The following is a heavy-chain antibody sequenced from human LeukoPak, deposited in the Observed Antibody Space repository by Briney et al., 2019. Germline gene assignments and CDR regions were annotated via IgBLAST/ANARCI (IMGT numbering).Heavy chain of an antibody. J-gene: IGHJ6*03. Sequence: GASVKVSCKASGGTFSSYAISWVRQAPGQGLEWMGGIIPIFGTANYAQKFQGRVTVTADESTSTAYMELSSLRSEDTAVYYCASGLRFSVGDYYYYMDVWGKGTTVTASS. CDR2: IIPIFGTA. V-gene: IGHV1-69*13. CDR3: ASGLRFSVGDYYYYMDV. D-gene: IGHD3-3*01. CDR1: GGTFSSYA.